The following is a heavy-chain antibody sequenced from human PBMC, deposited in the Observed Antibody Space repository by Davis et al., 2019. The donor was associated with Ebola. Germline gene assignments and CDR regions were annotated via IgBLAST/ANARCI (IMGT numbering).Heavy chain of an antibody. CDR1: GGSFSGYY. V-gene: IGHV4-34*01. CDR2: INHSGST. J-gene: IGHJ4*02. CDR3: ATEVGGSFDY. Sequence: SETLSLTCAVYGGSFSGYYWSWIRQPPGKGLEWIGEINHSGSTNYNPSLKSRVTISVDTSKNQFSLKLSSVTAADTAVYYCATEVGGSFDYWGPGTLVTVSS. D-gene: IGHD2-15*01.